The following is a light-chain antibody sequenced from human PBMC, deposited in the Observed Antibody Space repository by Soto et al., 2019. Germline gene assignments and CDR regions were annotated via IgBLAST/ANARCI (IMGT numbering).Light chain of an antibody. J-gene: IGKJ1*01. Sequence: TLSCRASQSVSGYLAWYQQKPGQAPRLLIYDTSNRATDIPARFSGSGSGTDFTLTISSLEPDDFAVYYCQQRYNWPRTFGQETKVDIK. CDR2: DTS. V-gene: IGKV3-11*01. CDR1: QSVSGY. CDR3: QQRYNWPRT.